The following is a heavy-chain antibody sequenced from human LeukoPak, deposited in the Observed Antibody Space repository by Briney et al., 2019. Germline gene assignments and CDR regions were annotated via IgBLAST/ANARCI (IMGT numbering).Heavy chain of an antibody. J-gene: IGHJ4*02. CDR3: AKDQDVVVVAATQIDC. CDR1: GFTSSSYG. Sequence: PGGSLRLSCAAPGFTSSSYGMHSVRQAPGTGRERVALIRYDGSNKYYADSVKGRFTISRDNSKNTLYMQMNTLRAEDTAVYYCAKDQDVVVVAATQIDCWGEGTMVTVSS. CDR2: IRYDGSNK. V-gene: IGHV3-30*02. D-gene: IGHD2-15*01.